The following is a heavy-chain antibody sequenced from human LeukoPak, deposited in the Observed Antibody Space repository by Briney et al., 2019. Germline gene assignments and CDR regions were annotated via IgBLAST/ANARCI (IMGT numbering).Heavy chain of an antibody. CDR2: IYYSGST. CDR3: ARARITIFGVVIEYYGMDV. D-gene: IGHD3-3*01. J-gene: IGHJ6*02. V-gene: IGHV4-31*03. Sequence: SETLSLTCTVSGGSISSGGYYWSWIRQHPGKGLEWIGYIYYSGSTYYNPSLKSRVTISVDTSKNQFSLKLSSVTAADTAVYYCARARITIFGVVIEYYGMDVWGQGTTVTVSS. CDR1: GGSISSGGYY.